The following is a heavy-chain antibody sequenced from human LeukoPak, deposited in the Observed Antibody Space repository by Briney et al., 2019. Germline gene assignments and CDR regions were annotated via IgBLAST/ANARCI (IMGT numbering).Heavy chain of an antibody. CDR2: IYYSGST. CDR1: GGSISTYY. D-gene: IGHD3-22*01. Sequence: SETLSLTCTVSGGSISTYYWSWIRQPPGKGLEWMGYIYYSGSTNYNPSLKSRVTISVDTSKNQFSLKLNSVTAADTAVYYCARSSEGRYYYDSSGYSYYYYYMDVWGKGTTVTISS. J-gene: IGHJ6*03. CDR3: ARSSEGRYYYDSSGYSYYYYYMDV. V-gene: IGHV4-59*01.